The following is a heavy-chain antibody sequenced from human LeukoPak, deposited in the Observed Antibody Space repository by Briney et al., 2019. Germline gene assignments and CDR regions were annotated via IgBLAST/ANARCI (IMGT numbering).Heavy chain of an antibody. D-gene: IGHD2-2*01. CDR2: INAGNGNT. V-gene: IGHV1-3*01. J-gene: IGHJ5*02. Sequence: VASVQVSCKASGYTFTSYAMHWVRQAPGQRLEWMGWINAGNGNTKYSQKFQGRVTITRDTSASTAYMELRSLRSDDTAVYYCARDPTWQVVVVPAARNNWFDPWGQGTLVTVSS. CDR3: ARDPTWQVVVVPAARNNWFDP. CDR1: GYTFTSYA.